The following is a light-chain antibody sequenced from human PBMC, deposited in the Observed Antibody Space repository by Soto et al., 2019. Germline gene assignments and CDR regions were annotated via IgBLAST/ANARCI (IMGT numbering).Light chain of an antibody. V-gene: IGLV1-40*01. CDR1: SSNIGAGYD. Sequence: QSVLTQPPSVSGAPGQRGTISCTGTSSNIGAGYDVHWYQQLPGTAPKLLIYGNSNRPSGFPDRFSGPESGTSASLAITGLQAEDEADYYCQSYASSLSAVVLGGGTKLTVL. CDR3: QSYASSLSAVV. CDR2: GNS. J-gene: IGLJ2*01.